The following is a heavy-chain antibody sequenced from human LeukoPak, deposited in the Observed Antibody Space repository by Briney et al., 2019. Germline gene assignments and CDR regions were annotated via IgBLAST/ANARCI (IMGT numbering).Heavy chain of an antibody. D-gene: IGHD4-17*01. CDR3: ARGHGFYGDYAPDY. CDR1: GYTFTSYA. J-gene: IGHJ4*02. Sequence: GASVKVSCKASGYTFTSYAMHWVRQAPGQRLEWMGWINAGNGNTKYSQKFQGRVTITRDTSASTAYMELSSLRSEGTAVYYCARGHGFYGDYAPDYWGQGTLVTVSS. V-gene: IGHV1-3*01. CDR2: INAGNGNT.